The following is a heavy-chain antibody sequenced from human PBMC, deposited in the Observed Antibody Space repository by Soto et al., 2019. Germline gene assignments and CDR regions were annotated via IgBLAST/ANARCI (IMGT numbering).Heavy chain of an antibody. D-gene: IGHD2-8*01. V-gene: IGHV3-30-3*01. CDR2: ISYDGSNK. CDR3: ARDQRPNIVLMVYAIPGAFDI. J-gene: IGHJ3*02. Sequence: PGGSLRLSCAASGFTLRSYAMHWVRQAPGKGLEWVAVISYDGSNKYYAESVKGRFTISRDNSKNTLYLQMNSLRAEDTAVYYCARDQRPNIVLMVYAIPGAFDIWGQGTMVTVSS. CDR1: GFTLRSYA.